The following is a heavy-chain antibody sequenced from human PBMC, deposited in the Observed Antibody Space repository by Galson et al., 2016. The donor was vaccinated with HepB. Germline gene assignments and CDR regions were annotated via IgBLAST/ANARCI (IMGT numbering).Heavy chain of an antibody. CDR2: INHSGGT. Sequence: SETLSLTCAVSGGSLSGNFWSWIRQPPGKGLEWIGEINHSGGTNYNPSLKSRVTISLDTSKSQISLKVTSATAADTAVYYCARVPRYGAHDYYGTDVWGQGTTVTVSS. D-gene: IGHD5-12*01. CDR1: GGSLSGNF. J-gene: IGHJ6*02. V-gene: IGHV4-34*01. CDR3: ARVPRYGAHDYYGTDV.